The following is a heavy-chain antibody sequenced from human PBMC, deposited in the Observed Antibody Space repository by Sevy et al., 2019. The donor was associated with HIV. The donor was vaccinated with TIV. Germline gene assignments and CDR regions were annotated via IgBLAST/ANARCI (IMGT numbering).Heavy chain of an antibody. CDR2: IYHSGST. Sequence: SETLSLTCAVSGYSISSGYYWGWIRQPPGKGLEWIGSIYHSGSTYYNPSLKSRVTLSVDTYKNQFSLKLSTVTAADTAVYYCARHYFDSSTYRFDYWGQGTLVTVSS. CDR3: ARHYFDSSTYRFDY. V-gene: IGHV4-38-2*01. J-gene: IGHJ4*02. CDR1: GYSISSGYY. D-gene: IGHD3-22*01.